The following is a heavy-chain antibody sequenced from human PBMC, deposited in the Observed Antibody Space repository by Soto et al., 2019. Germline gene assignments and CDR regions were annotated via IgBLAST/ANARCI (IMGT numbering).Heavy chain of an antibody. CDR2: IYPFDSYT. CDR3: ARQAQSSHAFDI. CDR1: GYSFTSYW. D-gene: IGHD2-2*01. V-gene: IGHV5-51*01. Sequence: PVASQTISCKVSGYSFTSYWIGWVRQMPGKGLEWMGIIYPFDSYTIYSPSFQGQVTISADKSISTAYLQWSSLKASDTAMYYCARQAQSSHAFDIWGQGTMVTVSS. J-gene: IGHJ3*02.